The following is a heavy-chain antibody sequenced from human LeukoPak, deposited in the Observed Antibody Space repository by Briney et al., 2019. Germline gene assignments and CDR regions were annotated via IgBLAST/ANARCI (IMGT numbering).Heavy chain of an antibody. CDR1: GFTFRTLA. Sequence: PGGSLRLSCAASGFTFRTLAMNWVRQAPGKGLEWVSTISDNGRSTHYADSVKGRFTISRDNSKNTLDLQMNSLKAEDTAIYYCAKRADGSGRSWYLDLWGRGTVVTVSS. V-gene: IGHV3-23*01. CDR2: ISDNGRST. J-gene: IGHJ2*01. D-gene: IGHD3-22*01. CDR3: AKRADGSGRSWYLDL.